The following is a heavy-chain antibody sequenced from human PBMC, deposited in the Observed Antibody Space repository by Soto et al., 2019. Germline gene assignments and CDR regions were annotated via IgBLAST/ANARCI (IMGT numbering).Heavy chain of an antibody. CDR1: GFTFSSYA. Sequence: EVQLLESGGGLVQPGGSLRLSCAASGFTFSSYAMSWVRQAPGKGLEWVSAISGSGGSTYYADSVKGRFTISRDNSKNTLDLQMNSRGAEDTAGDYCAGPLGAYHRFDPGGQGTLVTVSS. CDR2: ISGSGGST. J-gene: IGHJ5*02. CDR3: AGPLGAYHRFDP. D-gene: IGHD2-2*01. V-gene: IGHV3-23*01.